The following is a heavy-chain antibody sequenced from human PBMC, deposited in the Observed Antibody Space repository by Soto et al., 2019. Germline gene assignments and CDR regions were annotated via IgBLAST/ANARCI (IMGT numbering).Heavy chain of an antibody. D-gene: IGHD6-6*01. V-gene: IGHV2-5*02. Sequence: QITLKESGPTLVKPTQTLTLTCTFSGFSLSTSGVGVGWIRQPPGKALECLALIYWDDDKHYSPSLKTRLTIPKDTSKNQVVLTITNMDPVDTATYYCVHTPSARLLDYWGQGTLVTVSS. CDR2: IYWDDDK. J-gene: IGHJ4*02. CDR3: VHTPSARLLDY. CDR1: GFSLSTSGVG.